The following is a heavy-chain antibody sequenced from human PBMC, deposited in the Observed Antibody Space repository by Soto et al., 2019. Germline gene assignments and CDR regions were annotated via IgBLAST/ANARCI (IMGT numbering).Heavy chain of an antibody. Sequence: QVQLVESGGGVVQPGRSLRLSCAASGFTFSSYGMHWVRQAPGKGLEWVAVISYDGSNKYYADSVKGRFTISRDNSKNTLYLQMNSLRAEDTAVYYCAKDLGGYTTPDYWGQGTLVTVSS. CDR1: GFTFSSYG. D-gene: IGHD3-3*01. J-gene: IGHJ4*02. V-gene: IGHV3-30*18. CDR2: ISYDGSNK. CDR3: AKDLGGYTTPDY.